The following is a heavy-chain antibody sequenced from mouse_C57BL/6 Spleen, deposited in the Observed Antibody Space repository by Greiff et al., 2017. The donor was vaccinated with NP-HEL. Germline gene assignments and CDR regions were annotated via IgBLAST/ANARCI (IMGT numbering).Heavy chain of an antibody. V-gene: IGHV1-64*01. J-gene: IGHJ4*01. Sequence: QVQLQQPGAELVKPGASVKLSCKASGYTFTSYWMHWVKQRPGQGLEWIGMIPPNSGSTNYNEKFKSKAKLTVDKSSSTAYMQLSSLTSEDSAVYYCARYGNYGMDYWGQGTSVTVSS. CDR2: IPPNSGST. D-gene: IGHD2-1*01. CDR1: GYTFTSYW. CDR3: ARYGNYGMDY.